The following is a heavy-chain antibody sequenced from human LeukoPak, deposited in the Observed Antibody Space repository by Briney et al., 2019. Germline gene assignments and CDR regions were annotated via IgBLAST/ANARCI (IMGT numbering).Heavy chain of an antibody. CDR3: ARSAIFGVVIFDY. V-gene: IGHV4-59*01. CDR1: GGSISSYY. CDR2: IYYSGST. D-gene: IGHD3-3*01. Sequence: SETLSLTCTVSGGSISSYYWSWIRQPPGKGLEWIGYIYYSGSTNYNPSLKSRVTISVDTSKNQFSLKLSSVTAADTAVYYCARSAIFGVVIFDYWGQGTLVTVSS. J-gene: IGHJ4*02.